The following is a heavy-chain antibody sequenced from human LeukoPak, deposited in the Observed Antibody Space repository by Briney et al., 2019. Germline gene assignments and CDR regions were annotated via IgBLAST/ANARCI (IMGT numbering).Heavy chain of an antibody. CDR1: GYTFTVYY. Sequence: ASVTVSCKASGYTFTVYYMHWVRQAPGQGLEWMGWINPNSGGTNYAQKFQGRVTMTRDTSISTAYMELSRLRSDDTAVYYCARMSRWSASSGYYDDGDYWGQGTLVTVSS. CDR2: INPNSGGT. V-gene: IGHV1-2*02. J-gene: IGHJ4*02. CDR3: ARMSRWSASSGYYDDGDY. D-gene: IGHD3-22*01.